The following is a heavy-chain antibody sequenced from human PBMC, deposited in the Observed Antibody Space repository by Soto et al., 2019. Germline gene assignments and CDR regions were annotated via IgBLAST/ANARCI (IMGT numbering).Heavy chain of an antibody. CDR1: GGSISSRTSY. CDR3: AREGGGGVDC. V-gene: IGHV4-31*03. J-gene: IGHJ4*02. D-gene: IGHD1-26*01. CDR2: IYYGGDS. Sequence: QVQLQESGPGLVKPSQTLSLTCTVSGGSISSRTSYWSWIRQHPGKGLEWIGYIYYGGDSFYNPSLKSRVTIAIDTSETHFSRKLNSVTAADTAVYFWAREGGGGVDCWGQGTLVTVAS.